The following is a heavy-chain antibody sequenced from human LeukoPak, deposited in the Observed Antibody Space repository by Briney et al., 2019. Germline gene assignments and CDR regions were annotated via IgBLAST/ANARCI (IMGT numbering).Heavy chain of an antibody. CDR2: IYYSGST. J-gene: IGHJ4*02. Sequence: PSETLSLTYTVSGGSISSSSYYWGWIRQPPGKGLEWIGSIYYSGSTYYNPSLKSRVTISVDTSKNQFSLKLSSVTAADTAVYYCASYAHYDSSGPPFDYWGQGTLVTVSS. CDR3: ASYAHYDSSGPPFDY. CDR1: GGSISSSSYY. V-gene: IGHV4-39*07. D-gene: IGHD3-22*01.